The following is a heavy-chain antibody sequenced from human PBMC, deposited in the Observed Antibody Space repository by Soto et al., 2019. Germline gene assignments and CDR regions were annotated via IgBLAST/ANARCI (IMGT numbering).Heavy chain of an antibody. D-gene: IGHD3-10*01. V-gene: IGHV3-23*01. CDR2: ISGSGGST. Sequence: GGSLRLSCAASGFTFSSYAMSWVRQAPGKGLEWVSAISGSGGSTYYADSVKGRFTISRDNSKNTLYLQMNSLRAEDTAVYYCALTRGELLAYMDVWGKGTTVTVSS. CDR1: GFTFSSYA. J-gene: IGHJ6*03. CDR3: ALTRGELLAYMDV.